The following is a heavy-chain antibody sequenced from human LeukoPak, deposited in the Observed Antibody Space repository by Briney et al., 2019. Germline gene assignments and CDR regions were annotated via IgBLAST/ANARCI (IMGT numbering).Heavy chain of an antibody. CDR3: ARGNTTIDAAFDI. D-gene: IGHD5-18*01. V-gene: IGHV4-30-2*01. J-gene: IGHJ3*02. CDR2: IYHSGST. CDR1: GGSISSGGYS. Sequence: PSETLSLTCAVSGGSISSGGYSWTWIRQPLGRGLEWIGYIYHSGSTFYNPSLKSRVTISVDRSKNQFSLNLSSVTAADTAVYYCARGNTTIDAAFDIWGQGTMVTVSS.